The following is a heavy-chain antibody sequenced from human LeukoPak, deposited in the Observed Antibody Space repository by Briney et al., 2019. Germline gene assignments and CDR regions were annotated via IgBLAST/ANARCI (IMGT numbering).Heavy chain of an antibody. CDR2: ISAYNGNT. CDR3: ARDRIAVAGTNYYYGMDV. D-gene: IGHD6-19*01. Sequence: ASVKVSCKASGYTFTSYGISWVRQAPGQGLEWMGWISAYNGNTNYAQKLQGRVTMTTDTSTSAAYMELRSLRSDDTAVYYCARDRIAVAGTNYYYGMDVWGKGTTVTVSS. J-gene: IGHJ6*04. CDR1: GYTFTSYG. V-gene: IGHV1-18*04.